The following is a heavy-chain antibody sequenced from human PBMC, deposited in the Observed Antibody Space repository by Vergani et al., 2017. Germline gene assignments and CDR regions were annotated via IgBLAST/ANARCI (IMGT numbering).Heavy chain of an antibody. V-gene: IGHV3-30*02. Sequence: QVQLVESGGGVVQGGGSLRLSCATSGFTLSNYDMQWIRQGPGKGLEFVAFIKFDGSNQYYADSVKGRFTLSRDFSKNTLYLQMNSLRTDDTATYYCAKHFRGWGIDYWGQGTQVIVSS. CDR1: GFTLSNYD. D-gene: IGHD3-16*01. CDR2: IKFDGSNQ. J-gene: IGHJ4*02. CDR3: AKHFRGWGIDY.